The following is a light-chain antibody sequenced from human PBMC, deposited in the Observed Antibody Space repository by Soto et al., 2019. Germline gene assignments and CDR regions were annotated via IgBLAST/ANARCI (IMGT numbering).Light chain of an antibody. V-gene: IGKV1-9*01. CDR2: AAS. Sequence: IQLTQSPSSLSASVGDRVTITCRASQGISSYLAWYQQKPGKAPKLLIYAASTLQSVVPSRFSGSGSGTDFTLTISRLQPEDFATYYCQQLNSYPLTFGPGTKVDIK. J-gene: IGKJ3*01. CDR3: QQLNSYPLT. CDR1: QGISSY.